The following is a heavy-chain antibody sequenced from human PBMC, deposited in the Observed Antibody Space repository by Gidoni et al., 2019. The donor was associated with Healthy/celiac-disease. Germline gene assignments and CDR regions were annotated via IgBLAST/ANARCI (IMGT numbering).Heavy chain of an antibody. CDR1: GFPFSSYA. D-gene: IGHD3-10*01. J-gene: IGHJ4*02. V-gene: IGHV3-23*01. Sequence: EVPLLESGGGLVQPGGSLRLSCAASGFPFSSYAMGRVRQAPGKGLEWVSVISGSGGSTYYADSMKGRFTIARDNSKNTLYLQMNSLRAEDTAVYYCAKTTLYYYGSGSSDYWGQGTLVTVSS. CDR3: AKTTLYYYGSGSSDY. CDR2: ISGSGGST.